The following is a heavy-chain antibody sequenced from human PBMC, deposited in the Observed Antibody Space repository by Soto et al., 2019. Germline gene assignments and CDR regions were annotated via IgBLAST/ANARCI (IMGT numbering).Heavy chain of an antibody. V-gene: IGHV3-11*05. CDR3: ARDRYRGGYYTYYYYYYGMDV. CDR1: GFTFSDYY. D-gene: IGHD3-3*01. J-gene: IGHJ6*02. CDR2: ISSSSSYT. Sequence: QVQLVESGGGLVKPGGSLRLSCAASGFTFSDYYMSWIRQAPGKGLEWVSYISSSSSYTNYADSVKGRFTISRDNAKNSLYLQMNSLRAEDTAVYYCARDRYRGGYYTYYYYYYGMDVWGQGTTVTVSS.